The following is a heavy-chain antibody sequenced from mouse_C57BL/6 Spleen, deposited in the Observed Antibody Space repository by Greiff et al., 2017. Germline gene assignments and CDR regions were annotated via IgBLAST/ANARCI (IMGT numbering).Heavy chain of an antibody. CDR2: IHPNSGST. CDR1: GYTFTSYW. CDR3: ASYGYDGFAY. J-gene: IGHJ3*01. D-gene: IGHD2-2*01. V-gene: IGHV1-64*01. Sequence: QVQLQQSGAELVKPGASVKLSCKASGYTFTSYWLHWVKQRPGQGLEWIGMIHPNSGSTNYNEKFKSKATLTVDKSSSTAYMQLSSLTSEDSAVYYCASYGYDGFAYWGQGTLVTVSA.